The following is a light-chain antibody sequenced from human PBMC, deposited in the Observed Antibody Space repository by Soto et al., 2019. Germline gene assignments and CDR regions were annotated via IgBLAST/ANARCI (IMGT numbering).Light chain of an antibody. Sequence: DVQMTQSPPTLPASVGDRITITCRASQGVSSWLAWYQLKPGKAPKLLIHKTSTLQSGVPSRFSGSGYGTEFTLTISSLQPDDFATYYCQHYNSYSEAFGQGTKVDIK. V-gene: IGKV1-5*03. CDR1: QGVSSW. CDR3: QHYNSYSEA. J-gene: IGKJ1*01. CDR2: KTS.